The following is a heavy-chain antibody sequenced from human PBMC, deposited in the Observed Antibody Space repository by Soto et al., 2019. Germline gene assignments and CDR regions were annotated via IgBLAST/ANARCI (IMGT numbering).Heavy chain of an antibody. CDR1: GFTFDDYA. CDR2: ISWNSGSI. CDR3: AKAGQDKGPTFDY. Sequence: EVQLVESGGGLVQPGRSLRLSYAASGFTFDDYAMHWVRQAPGKGLEWVSGISWNSGSIGYADSVKGRFTISRDNAKNSLYLQMNSLRAEDTALYYCAKAGQDKGPTFDYWGQGTLVTVSS. J-gene: IGHJ4*02. V-gene: IGHV3-9*01. D-gene: IGHD2-15*01.